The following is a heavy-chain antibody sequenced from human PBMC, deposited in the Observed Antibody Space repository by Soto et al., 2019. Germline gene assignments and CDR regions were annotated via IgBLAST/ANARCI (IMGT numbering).Heavy chain of an antibody. V-gene: IGHV3-30*18. CDR3: AKDRVYSSSWYEWDIFDY. J-gene: IGHJ4*02. D-gene: IGHD6-13*01. CDR2: ISYDGSNK. CDR1: GFTFSSYG. Sequence: QVQLVEAGGGVVQPGRSLRLSCAASGFTFSSYGMHWVRQAPGKGLEWVAVISYDGSNKYYADSVKGRFTISRDNFKNTLYRQMNSLRAEDTAVYYCAKDRVYSSSWYEWDIFDYWGQGTLVTVSS.